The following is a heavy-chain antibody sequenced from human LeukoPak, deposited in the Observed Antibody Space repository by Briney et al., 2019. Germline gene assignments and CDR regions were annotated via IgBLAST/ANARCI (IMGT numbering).Heavy chain of an antibody. CDR3: AKASGRGYIAVAGRIDY. Sequence: GGSLRLSCAASGFTFSSYAMSWVRQAPGKGLEWVSAISGSGGSTYYADSVKGRFTISRDNSKNTLYLQMNSLRAEDTAVYYCAKASGRGYIAVAGRIDYWGQGTLVTVSS. V-gene: IGHV3-23*01. D-gene: IGHD6-19*01. CDR2: ISGSGGST. J-gene: IGHJ4*02. CDR1: GFTFSSYA.